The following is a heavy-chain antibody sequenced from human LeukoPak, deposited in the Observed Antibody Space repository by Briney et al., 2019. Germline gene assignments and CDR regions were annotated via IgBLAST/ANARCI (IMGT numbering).Heavy chain of an antibody. Sequence: GGSLRLSCATSGFTFSSNSMNWVRQAPGKGLEWVSAISGSGGSTYYADSVKGRFTISRDNSKNTLYLQMNSLRAEDTAVYYCAKLGQLWLLSYFDYWGQGTLVTVSS. D-gene: IGHD5-18*01. J-gene: IGHJ4*02. V-gene: IGHV3-23*01. CDR1: GFTFSSNS. CDR2: ISGSGGST. CDR3: AKLGQLWLLSYFDY.